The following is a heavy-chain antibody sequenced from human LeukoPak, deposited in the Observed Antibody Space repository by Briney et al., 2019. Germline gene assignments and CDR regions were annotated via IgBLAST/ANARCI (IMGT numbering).Heavy chain of an antibody. CDR3: ARSSSSTYRYFDL. CDR1: GGSINSSSFY. CDR2: MYYTGAT. D-gene: IGHD6-13*01. V-gene: IGHV4-39*07. Sequence: SETLSLTCSVSGGSINSSSFYWAWIRQPPGKGLEWIVTMYYTGATYYNPPLKSRVTMSLDTSKHQFSLNLNSVTAADTALYYCARSSSSTYRYFDLWGRGTLVTVSS. J-gene: IGHJ2*01.